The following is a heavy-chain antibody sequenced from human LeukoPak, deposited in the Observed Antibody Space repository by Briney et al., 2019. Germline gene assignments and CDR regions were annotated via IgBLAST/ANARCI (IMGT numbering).Heavy chain of an antibody. Sequence: GGSLRLSCAASGFTFNTYWIHWVRQAPGKGLVWVSRVNSDGSSTTYADSVKGRFTISRDNAKNTLYLQMNSLRAEDTAVYYCARPNYGWYFDLWGRGTLVTVSS. CDR2: VNSDGSST. CDR1: GFTFNTYW. D-gene: IGHD3-16*01. CDR3: ARPNYGWYFDL. V-gene: IGHV3-74*01. J-gene: IGHJ2*01.